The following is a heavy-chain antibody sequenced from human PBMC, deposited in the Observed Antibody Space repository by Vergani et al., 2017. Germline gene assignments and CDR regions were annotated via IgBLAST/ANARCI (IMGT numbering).Heavy chain of an antibody. J-gene: IGHJ5*02. CDR1: GFTSSYYG. CDR3: ARGNYYGSGTYVDP. D-gene: IGHD3-10*01. CDR2: ISYDGTLK. Sequence: QVHLVESGGGVVQPGRSLRLSCVVSGFTSSYYGMHWVRQAPGKGLEWVAVISYDGTLKYYADSVKGRFTISRDNSKSTLYLQMNSLRTEDTAVYYCARGNYYGSGTYVDPWGQGTLVTVSS. V-gene: IGHV3-30*03.